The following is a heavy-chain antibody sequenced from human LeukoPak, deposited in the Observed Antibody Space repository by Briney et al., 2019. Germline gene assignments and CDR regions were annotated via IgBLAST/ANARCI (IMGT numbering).Heavy chain of an antibody. CDR2: ISYDGSNK. D-gene: IGHD2-2*01. CDR3: ARDQDSCSSTSCWYFDY. V-gene: IGHV3-30-3*01. CDR1: GFAFSSYA. J-gene: IGHJ4*02. Sequence: GGSLRLSCAASGFAFSSYAMHWVRQAPGKGLEWVAVISYDGSNKYYADSVRGRFTISRDNSKNTLYLQMNSLGAEDTAVYYCARDQDSCSSTSCWYFDYWGQGTLVTVSS.